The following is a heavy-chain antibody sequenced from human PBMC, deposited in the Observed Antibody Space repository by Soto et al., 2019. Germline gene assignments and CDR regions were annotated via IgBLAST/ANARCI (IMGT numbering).Heavy chain of an antibody. CDR2: IWYDGSDK. Sequence: GGSLRLSCASSGFAFSSFGMHWVRQAPGKGLEWVAIIWYDGSDKYYADSVKGRFTISRDNSKNTLYLQMNSLRAEDTAVYHCAFGNLSYYFDYWGQGTPVTVSS. CDR3: AFGNLSYYFDY. D-gene: IGHD3-16*01. V-gene: IGHV3-33*01. CDR1: GFAFSSFG. J-gene: IGHJ4*02.